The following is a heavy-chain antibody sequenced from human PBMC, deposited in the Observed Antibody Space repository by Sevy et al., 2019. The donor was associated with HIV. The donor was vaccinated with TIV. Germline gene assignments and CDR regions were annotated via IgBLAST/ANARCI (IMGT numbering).Heavy chain of an antibody. V-gene: IGHV1-24*01. CDR1: GYRLSQLS. CDR3: ATTKDYYESSGSPFDY. Sequence: ASVKVSCKVSGYRLSQLSMHWVRQAPGKGLEWMGSFDPEDDETIYAQNFQGRVARTEDTSTDTAYMELSTLRSEDTAVYYCATTKDYYESSGSPFDYWGQGTLVNVSS. J-gene: IGHJ4*02. CDR2: FDPEDDET. D-gene: IGHD3-22*01.